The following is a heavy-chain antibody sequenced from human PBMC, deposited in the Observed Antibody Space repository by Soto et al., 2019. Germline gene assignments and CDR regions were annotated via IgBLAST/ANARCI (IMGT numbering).Heavy chain of an antibody. J-gene: IGHJ4*02. CDR3: ASGRDGDYAWGTLDY. CDR2: ISAYNGNT. Sequence: QVQLVQSGAEVKKPGASVKVSCKASGYTFTSYGISWVRQAPGQGLEWMGWISAYNGNTNYAQKLQGRVTMTTDTTTSTAYMELRSLRSDDTAVYYCASGRDGDYAWGTLDYWGQGTLVTVSS. D-gene: IGHD3-16*01. V-gene: IGHV1-18*01. CDR1: GYTFTSYG.